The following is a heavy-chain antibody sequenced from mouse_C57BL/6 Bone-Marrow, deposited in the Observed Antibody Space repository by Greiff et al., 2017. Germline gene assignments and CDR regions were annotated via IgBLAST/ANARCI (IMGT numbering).Heavy chain of an antibody. CDR1: GYAFSSSW. J-gene: IGHJ2*01. Sequence: QVQLKESGPELVKPGASVKISCKASGYAFSSSWMNWVKQRPGKGLAWIGRIYPGDGDTNYNGKFKGKATLTADKSSSTAYMQLSSLTSEDSAVYFCLYYYGSTPKLGQDFDYWGQGTTLTVSS. D-gene: IGHD1-1*01. CDR3: LYYYGSTPKLGQDFDY. CDR2: IYPGDGDT. V-gene: IGHV1-82*01.